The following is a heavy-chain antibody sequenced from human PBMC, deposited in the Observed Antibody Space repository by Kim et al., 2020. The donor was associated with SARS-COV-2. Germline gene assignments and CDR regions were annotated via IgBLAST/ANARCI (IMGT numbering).Heavy chain of an antibody. V-gene: IGHV3-11*06. Sequence: SVKGRFTISRDNAKNSLYLQMNSLRAEDTAVYYCASSYYDFWSGYYPLDYWGQGTLVTVSS. D-gene: IGHD3-3*01. CDR3: ASSYYDFWSGYYPLDY. J-gene: IGHJ4*02.